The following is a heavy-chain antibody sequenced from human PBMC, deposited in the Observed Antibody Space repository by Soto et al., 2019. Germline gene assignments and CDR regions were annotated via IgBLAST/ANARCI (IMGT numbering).Heavy chain of an antibody. D-gene: IGHD3-9*01. CDR3: ARVVLRYFDWLSDYFDY. Sequence: GGSLRLSCAASGFTFSSYSMNWVRQAPGKGLEWVSSISSSSSYIYYADSVKGRFTISRDNAKNSLYLQMNSLRAEDTAVYYCARVVLRYFDWLSDYFDYWGQGTLVTVSS. V-gene: IGHV3-21*01. J-gene: IGHJ4*02. CDR2: ISSSSSYI. CDR1: GFTFSSYS.